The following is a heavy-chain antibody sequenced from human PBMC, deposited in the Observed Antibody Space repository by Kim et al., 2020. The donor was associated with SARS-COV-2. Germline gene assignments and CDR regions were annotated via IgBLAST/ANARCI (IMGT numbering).Heavy chain of an antibody. CDR3: AKDGSPPGAWSYALCFDY. CDR1: GFTFSSYA. J-gene: IGHJ4*02. V-gene: IGHV3-23*03. Sequence: GGSLRLSCAASGFTFSSYAMSWVRQAPGKGLEWVSVIYSGGSSTYYADSVKGRFTISRDNSKNTLYLQMNSLRAEDTAVYYCAKDGSPPGAWSYALCFDYWGQGTLVTVSS. CDR2: IYSGGSST. D-gene: IGHD2-2*01.